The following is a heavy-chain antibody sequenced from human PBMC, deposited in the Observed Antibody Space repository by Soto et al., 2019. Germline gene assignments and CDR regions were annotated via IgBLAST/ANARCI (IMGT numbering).Heavy chain of an antibody. Sequence: GESLKISCKGSGYSFTSYWIGWVRQMPGKGLEWMGIIYPGDSDTRYSPSFQGQVTISAVKSISTAYLQWRSLKASDTAMYSCARHGGSYYYYYGMDVWGQGTTVTVSS. J-gene: IGHJ6*02. V-gene: IGHV5-51*01. CDR3: ARHGGSYYYYYGMDV. CDR2: IYPGDSDT. D-gene: IGHD1-26*01. CDR1: GYSFTSYW.